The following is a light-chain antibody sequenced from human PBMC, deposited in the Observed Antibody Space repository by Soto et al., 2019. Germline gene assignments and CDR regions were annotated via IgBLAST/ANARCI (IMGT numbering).Light chain of an antibody. Sequence: QSALTQPASVYGSPGQSITISCTGTSSDVGGYKYVSWYQQHPGKAPKVMIYEVSNRLSGVSNRFSGSKSGNTASLTISGLQAEDEADYYCSSYTSNYTFVFGTGTKLTVL. CDR2: EVS. J-gene: IGLJ1*01. CDR3: SSYTSNYTFV. V-gene: IGLV2-14*01. CDR1: SSDVGGYKY.